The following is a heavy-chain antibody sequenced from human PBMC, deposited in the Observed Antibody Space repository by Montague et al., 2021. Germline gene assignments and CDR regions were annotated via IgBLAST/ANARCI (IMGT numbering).Heavy chain of an antibody. CDR1: GFTFDDYG. D-gene: IGHD6-6*01. Sequence: SLRLSCAASGFTFDDYGLSWVRQAPGKGLEWVSGINLNGETTGYGDSVKGRFTISRDNARNSLYLQMGNLRVEDTALYYCASDIENSSSIMWYFALWGRGTLVTVSS. J-gene: IGHJ2*01. CDR2: INLNGETT. CDR3: ASDIENSSSIMWYFAL. V-gene: IGHV3-20*04.